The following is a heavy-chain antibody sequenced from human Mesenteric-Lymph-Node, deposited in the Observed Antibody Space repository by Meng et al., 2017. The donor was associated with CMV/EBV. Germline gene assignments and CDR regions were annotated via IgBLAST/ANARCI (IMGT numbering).Heavy chain of an antibody. CDR2: ISSTSNYI. CDR1: RFAFSTSN. J-gene: IGHJ4*02. Sequence: GGSLRLSCAASRFAFSTSNMNWVRQAPGKGLEWVSSISSTSNYIYYSDSVKGRFTISRDNAKNSLYLQMNGLSAEDTALYYCAKFGASSGRESYWGQGTLVTVSS. V-gene: IGHV3-21*04. CDR3: AKFGASSGRESY. D-gene: IGHD3-16*01.